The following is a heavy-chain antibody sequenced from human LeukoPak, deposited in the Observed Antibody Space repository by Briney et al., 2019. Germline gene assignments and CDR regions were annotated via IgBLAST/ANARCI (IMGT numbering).Heavy chain of an antibody. CDR3: ARGSPGDY. CDR2: INTNTGNP. V-gene: IGHV7-4-1*02. CDR1: GYTFTNYG. J-gene: IGHJ4*02. Sequence: VSVKVSCKASGYTFTNYGMNWVRQAPGQGLEWMGWINTNTGNPTYAQGFTGRFAFSLDTSVSTAFLQISSLKAEDTAVYYCARGSPGDYWGQGTLVTASS.